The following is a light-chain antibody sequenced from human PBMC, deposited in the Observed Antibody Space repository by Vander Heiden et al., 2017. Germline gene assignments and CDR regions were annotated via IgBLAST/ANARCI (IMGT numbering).Light chain of an antibody. V-gene: IGKV3-20*01. CDR1: QSVSSSY. CDR3: QHYGSSFLT. J-gene: IGKJ4*01. Sequence: TVLTQSPGTLPLSPGERATLPCRASQSVSSSYLAWYRLKPGQAPSLLIYGASSSTTGIQDRLSGGGSGTVFPLPISRLGPEDFAVYYCQHYGSSFLTFGGGTKVEIK. CDR2: GAS.